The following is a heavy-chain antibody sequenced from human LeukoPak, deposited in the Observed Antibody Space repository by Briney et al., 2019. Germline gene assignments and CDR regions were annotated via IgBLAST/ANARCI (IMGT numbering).Heavy chain of an antibody. CDR1: GGSISSYY. V-gene: IGHV4-59*01. CDR3: ARGTTAMVNDY. CDR2: IYYSGST. Sequence: ASETLSLTCTVSGGSISSYYWSWIRQPPGKGLEWIGYIYYSGSTNYNPSLKSRVTISVDTSKNQFSLNLSSVTAADTAVYYCARGTTAMVNDYWGQGTLVTVSS. J-gene: IGHJ4*02. D-gene: IGHD5-18*01.